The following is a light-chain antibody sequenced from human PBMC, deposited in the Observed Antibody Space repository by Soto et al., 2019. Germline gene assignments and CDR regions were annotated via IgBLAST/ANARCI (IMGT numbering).Light chain of an antibody. Sequence: LTQPASVSGSPGQSITISCTGTSSDVGGYNYVSWYQQHPGKAPKLMIYEVSNRPSGVSNRFSGSKSGNTASLTISGLQAEDEADYYCSSYTSSSTQVFGTGTKVT. CDR3: SSYTSSSTQV. CDR1: SSDVGGYNY. J-gene: IGLJ1*01. CDR2: EVS. V-gene: IGLV2-14*01.